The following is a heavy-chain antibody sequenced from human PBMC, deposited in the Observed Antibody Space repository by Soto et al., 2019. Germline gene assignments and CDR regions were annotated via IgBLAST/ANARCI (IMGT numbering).Heavy chain of an antibody. D-gene: IGHD6-13*01. CDR2: IYYSGST. CDR1: GGSISSSSYY. Sequence: SETLSLTCTVSGGSISSSSYYWGWIRQPPGKGLEWIGSIYYSGSTYYNPSLKSRVTISVDTSKNQFSLKLSSVTAADTAVYYCAREDSSSWYEGFYYYGMDVWGQGTTVTSP. CDR3: AREDSSSWYEGFYYYGMDV. J-gene: IGHJ6*02. V-gene: IGHV4-39*02.